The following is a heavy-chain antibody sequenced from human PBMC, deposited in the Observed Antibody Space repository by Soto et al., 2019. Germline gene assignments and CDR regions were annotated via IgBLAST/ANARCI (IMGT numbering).Heavy chain of an antibody. CDR1: GFTFSSYA. D-gene: IGHD6-13*01. CDR2: ISSSSSYI. Sequence: PGGSLRLSCAASGFTFSSYALSWVRQAPGKGLEWVSSISSSSSYIYYADSVKGRFTISRDNAKNSLYLQMNSLRAEDTAVYYCARDHIAAAGTLDYYYGMDVWGQGTTVTVSS. V-gene: IGHV3-21*01. CDR3: ARDHIAAAGTLDYYYGMDV. J-gene: IGHJ6*02.